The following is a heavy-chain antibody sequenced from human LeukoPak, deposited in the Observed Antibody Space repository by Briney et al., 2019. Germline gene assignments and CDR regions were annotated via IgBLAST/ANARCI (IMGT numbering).Heavy chain of an antibody. CDR3: ARDSSEFRSLIPH. V-gene: IGHV1-69*13. Sequence: SVKVSCKASGGTFSSYAISWVRQAPGQGLERMGGIIPIFGTARYAQKFQGRVTITADESTSTAYMELSSLRSEDTAVYYCARDSSEFRSLIPHWGQGTLVTVSS. D-gene: IGHD2-21*01. J-gene: IGHJ1*01. CDR2: IIPIFGTA. CDR1: GGTFSSYA.